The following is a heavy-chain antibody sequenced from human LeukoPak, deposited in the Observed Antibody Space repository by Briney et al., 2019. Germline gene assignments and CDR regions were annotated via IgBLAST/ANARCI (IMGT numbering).Heavy chain of an antibody. D-gene: IGHD4-17*01. J-gene: IGHJ4*02. Sequence: GESLKISCKGSGYSFTSYWIGWVRQMPGKGLEWMGINYPGDSDTRYSPSFQGQVTISADKSINTASLQWSSLKRSDTAMCYCATTVTTSRGDYWGQGTLVTVSS. CDR2: NYPGDSDT. CDR1: GYSFTSYW. CDR3: ATTVTTSRGDY. V-gene: IGHV5-51*01.